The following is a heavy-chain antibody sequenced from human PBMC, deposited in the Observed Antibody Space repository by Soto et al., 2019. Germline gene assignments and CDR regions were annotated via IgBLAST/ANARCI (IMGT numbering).Heavy chain of an antibody. V-gene: IGHV3-33*01. CDR2: IWYDGSKQ. J-gene: IGHJ4*02. CDR1: GFKFTDCG. CDR3: ARDVGLPVVRGLGGRCDY. Sequence: QVQLVESGGGAVQPGRSLRLSCAASGFKFTDCGMHWVRQAPGKGLEWVALIWYDGSKQYYADSVRGRFTVSRDDSKKAVYLHMNSLRDEDTAVYFCARDVGLPVVRGLGGRCDYWGQGALVTVSS. D-gene: IGHD3-10*01.